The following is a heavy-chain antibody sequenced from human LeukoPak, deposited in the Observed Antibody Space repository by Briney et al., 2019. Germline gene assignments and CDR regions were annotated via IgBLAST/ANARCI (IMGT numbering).Heavy chain of an antibody. CDR2: ISSSGSTI. CDR3: ARVVRYYYDSSGPDAFDI. V-gene: IGHV3-48*04. Sequence: GGSLRLSCAASGFTFSSYSMNWVRQAPGKGLEWLSHISSSGSTIYYADSVKGRFTISRDNAKNSLYLQMNSLRAEDTAVYYCARVVRYYYDSSGPDAFDIWGQGTMVTDSS. D-gene: IGHD3-22*01. CDR1: GFTFSSYS. J-gene: IGHJ3*02.